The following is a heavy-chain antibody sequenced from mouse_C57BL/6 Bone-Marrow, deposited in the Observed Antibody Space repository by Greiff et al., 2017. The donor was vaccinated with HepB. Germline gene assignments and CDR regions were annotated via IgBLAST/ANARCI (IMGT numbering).Heavy chain of an antibody. D-gene: IGHD2-1*01. J-gene: IGHJ1*03. V-gene: IGHV5-4*01. CDR3: ARDLRDYGNFWYFDV. CDR1: GFTFSSYA. Sequence: EVKLVESGGGLVKPGGSLKLSCAASGFTFSSYAMSWVRQTPEKRLEWVATISDGGSYTYYPDNVKGRFTISRDNANNNLYLQMSHLKSEDTAMYYCARDLRDYGNFWYFDVWGTGTTVTVSS. CDR2: ISDGGSYT.